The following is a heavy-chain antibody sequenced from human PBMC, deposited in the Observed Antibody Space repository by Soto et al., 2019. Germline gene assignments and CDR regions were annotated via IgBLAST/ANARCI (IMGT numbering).Heavy chain of an antibody. J-gene: IGHJ6*02. Sequence: EVQLVESGGGLVQPGGSLRLSCGASGFTFRTYWLSWVRQVPGKGLEWVANINQDGSEKNYVDSVKGRFTISRDNAKNSLYLQMSCLRAEDTALYYCARDGSTSWYSYDYHAMDVWGQGTTVTVSS. CDR2: INQDGSEK. CDR1: GFTFRTYW. D-gene: IGHD5-18*01. V-gene: IGHV3-7*05. CDR3: ARDGSTSWYSYDYHAMDV.